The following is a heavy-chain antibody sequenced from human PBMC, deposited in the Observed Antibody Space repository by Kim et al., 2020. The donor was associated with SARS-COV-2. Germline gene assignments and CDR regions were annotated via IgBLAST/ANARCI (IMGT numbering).Heavy chain of an antibody. Sequence: DSGKGRFTNSRDNAQNALYLQMNSLRAEDTAVYYCARAMVDTAMERVFDYWGQGTLVTVSS. J-gene: IGHJ4*02. V-gene: IGHV3-21*01. CDR3: ARAMVDTAMERVFDY. D-gene: IGHD5-18*01.